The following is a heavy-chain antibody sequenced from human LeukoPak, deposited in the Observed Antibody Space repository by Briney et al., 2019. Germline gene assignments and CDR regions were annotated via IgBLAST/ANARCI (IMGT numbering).Heavy chain of an antibody. V-gene: IGHV3-9*01. Sequence: GRSLRLSCAASGFTLDDYAMHWVRPAPGKGLEWVSGISWNSGSIGYADSVKGRFTISRDNAKNSLYLQMNSLRAEDTALYYCAKGIGIRGKDAFDIWGQGTMVTVSS. J-gene: IGHJ3*02. CDR3: AKGIGIRGKDAFDI. D-gene: IGHD3-16*01. CDR1: GFTLDDYA. CDR2: ISWNSGSI.